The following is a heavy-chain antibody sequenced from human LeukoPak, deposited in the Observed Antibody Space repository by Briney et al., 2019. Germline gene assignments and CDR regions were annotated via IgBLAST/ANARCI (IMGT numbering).Heavy chain of an antibody. CDR3: ARGITMATMYFAS. J-gene: IGHJ4*02. CDR2: IYPGDSDT. CDR1: GYSFTNYW. V-gene: IGHV5-51*01. Sequence: GESLKISCKSSGYSFTNYWIGWVRQMPGKGLEWMRIIYPGDSDTRYSPSFQGQVTISADTSISTAYLQWSSLKASDTAMYYCARGITMATMYFASWGQGTLVTVSS. D-gene: IGHD5-24*01.